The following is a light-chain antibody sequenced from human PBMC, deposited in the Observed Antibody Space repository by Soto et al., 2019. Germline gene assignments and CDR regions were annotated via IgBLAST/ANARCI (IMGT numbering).Light chain of an antibody. CDR2: EVS. V-gene: IGLV2-8*01. CDR1: SSDVGGYNY. CDR3: SSYAGSNNFV. J-gene: IGLJ1*01. Sequence: QCVLTQPASASGSPGRSVTISSTGTSSDVGGYNYVSWYQQHPGKAPKLMIYEVSKRPSGVPDRFSGSKSGNTASLTVSGLQAEDEADYYCSSYAGSNNFVFGTGTKVTVL.